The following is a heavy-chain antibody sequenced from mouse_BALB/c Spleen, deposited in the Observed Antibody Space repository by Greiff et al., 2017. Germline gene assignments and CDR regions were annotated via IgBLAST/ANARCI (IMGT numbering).Heavy chain of an antibody. CDR2: INPSTGYT. CDR3: ARSPIYDGYYDY. Sequence: QVQLQQSGAELAKPGASVKMSCKASGYTITSYWMHWVKQRPGQGLEWIGYINPSTGYTEYNQKFKDKATLTADKSSSTAYMQLSSLTSEDSAVYYCARSPIYDGYYDYWGQGTTLTVSS. D-gene: IGHD2-3*01. CDR1: GYTITSYW. V-gene: IGHV1-7*01. J-gene: IGHJ2*01.